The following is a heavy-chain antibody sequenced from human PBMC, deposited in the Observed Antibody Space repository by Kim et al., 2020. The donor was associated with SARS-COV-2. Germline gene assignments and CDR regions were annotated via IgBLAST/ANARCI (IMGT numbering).Heavy chain of an antibody. J-gene: IGHJ4*02. CDR3: ARAGREVITFGGVIVYFDY. V-gene: IGHV4-31*03. CDR1: GGSISSGGYY. CDR2: IYYSGST. Sequence: TLSLTCTVSGGSISSGGYYWSWIRQHPGKGLEWIGYIYYSGSTYYNPSLKSRVTISVDTSKNQFSLELSSVTAADTAVYYCARAGREVITFGGVIVYFDYWGQGTLVTVSS. D-gene: IGHD3-16*02.